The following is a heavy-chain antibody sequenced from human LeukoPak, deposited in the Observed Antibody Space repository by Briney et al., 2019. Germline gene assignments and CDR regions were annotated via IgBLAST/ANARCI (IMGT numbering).Heavy chain of an antibody. CDR3: ASPITMVRGVFDY. CDR2: ISSSSSYI. CDR1: GFTFSSYS. Sequence: PGGSLRLSCAASGFTFSSYSMNWVRQAPGKGLEWVSSISSSSSYIYYADSVKGRFTISRDNAKNSLYLQMNSLRAEDTAVYYCASPITMVRGVFDYWGQGTLVTVSS. D-gene: IGHD3-10*01. J-gene: IGHJ4*02. V-gene: IGHV3-21*01.